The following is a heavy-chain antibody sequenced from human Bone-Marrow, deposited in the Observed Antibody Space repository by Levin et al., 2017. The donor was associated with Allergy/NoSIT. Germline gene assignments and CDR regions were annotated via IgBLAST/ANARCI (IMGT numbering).Heavy chain of an antibody. CDR2: ISSSSSYI. D-gene: IGHD2-2*01. J-gene: IGHJ5*02. V-gene: IGHV3-21*01. CDR3: ARDRGYCSSTSCSVGGFDP. Sequence: GGSLRLSCAASGFTFSSYSMNWVRQAPGKGLEWVSSISSSSSYIYYADSVKGRFTISRDNAKNSLYLQMNSLRAEDTAVYYCARDRGYCSSTSCSVGGFDPWGQGTLVTVSS. CDR1: GFTFSSYS.